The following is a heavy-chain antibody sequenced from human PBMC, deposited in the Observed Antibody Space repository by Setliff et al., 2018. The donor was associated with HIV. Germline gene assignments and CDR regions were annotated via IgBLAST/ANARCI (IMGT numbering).Heavy chain of an antibody. CDR1: DDSISSNY. CDR2: IYTGGRT. J-gene: IGHJ6*02. V-gene: IGHV4-4*07. Sequence: PSETLSLTCTVSDDSISSNYWSWIRQSAGKGLEWVGRIYTGGRTNYNPSLKGRVTMSVDTSKNQFSLNLSSVTAAGTAVYYCAREDYYYYGMDVWGQGTTVTVS. CDR3: AREDYYYYGMDV.